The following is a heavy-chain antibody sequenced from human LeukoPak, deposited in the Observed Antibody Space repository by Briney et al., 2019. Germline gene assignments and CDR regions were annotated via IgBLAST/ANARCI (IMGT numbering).Heavy chain of an antibody. CDR1: GFTFGNAW. Sequence: PGGSLRLSCAASGFTFGNAWMSWVRQAPGKGLEWVGRIKSKTDGGTTDYAAPVKGRFTISRDDSKNTLYLQMNSLKTEDTAVYYCTAGYSQTFYYYYGMDVWGQGTTVTVSS. D-gene: IGHD5-18*01. V-gene: IGHV3-15*01. CDR2: IKSKTDGGTT. J-gene: IGHJ6*02. CDR3: TAGYSQTFYYYYGMDV.